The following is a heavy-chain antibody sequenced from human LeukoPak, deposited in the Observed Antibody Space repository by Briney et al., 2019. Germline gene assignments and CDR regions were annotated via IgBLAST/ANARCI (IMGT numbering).Heavy chain of an antibody. D-gene: IGHD5-18*01. CDR1: GGTFSSYA. CDR3: ASRGYSYGPPDNPFDY. V-gene: IGHV1-69*05. Sequence: SVKVSFKASGGTFSSYAISWVRQAPGQGLEWMGGIIPILGTANYAQKFQGRVTITTDESTSTAYMELSSLRSEDTAVYYCASRGYSYGPPDNPFDYWGQGTLVTVSS. CDR2: IIPILGTA. J-gene: IGHJ4*02.